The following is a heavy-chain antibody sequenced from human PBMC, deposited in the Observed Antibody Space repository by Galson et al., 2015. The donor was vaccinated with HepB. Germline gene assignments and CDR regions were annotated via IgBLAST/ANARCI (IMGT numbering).Heavy chain of an antibody. Sequence: SLRLSCAASGFTVRSNYMSWVRQAPGKGLEWVSVIYSSGITYYADSVKGRFTISRDNSKNTLYLQMNSLRAEDTAVYYCARAVPGRISYFDNWGQGTLITAS. D-gene: IGHD6-19*01. J-gene: IGHJ4*02. CDR2: IYSSGIT. CDR3: ARAVPGRISYFDN. CDR1: GFTVRSNY. V-gene: IGHV3-66*02.